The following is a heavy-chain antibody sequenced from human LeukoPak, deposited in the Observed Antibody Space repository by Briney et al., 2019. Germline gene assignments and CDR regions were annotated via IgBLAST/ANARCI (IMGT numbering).Heavy chain of an antibody. D-gene: IGHD6-19*01. CDR2: INPNSGGT. V-gene: IGHV1-2*02. CDR1: GYTCTDYY. Sequence: APVKVSCKASGYTCTDYYMNWVRQAPGHGLEWMGWINPNSGGTKHAQKFPGRVTMTRVTSISTAYMEVSRLRSDDTAVYYCARGGAPINMQWHWFDPWGQGTLVTVSS. CDR3: ARGGAPINMQWHWFDP. J-gene: IGHJ5*02.